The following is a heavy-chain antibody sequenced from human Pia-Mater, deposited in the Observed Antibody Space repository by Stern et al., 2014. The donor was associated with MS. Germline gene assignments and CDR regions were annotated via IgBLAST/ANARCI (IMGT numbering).Heavy chain of an antibody. CDR1: GFTFSAYY. CDR3: VRADGSVDDY. Sequence: VQLVESGGGLVKPGESLRLSCKASGFTFSAYYMRWIRQAPGKGLEVISFSGSRGDIIYYADSVRGRFTSSRDNAKNSLYLQLNSLRAEDTAVYYCVRADGSVDDYWGQGTLVTVSS. CDR2: SGSRGDII. D-gene: IGHD3-10*01. J-gene: IGHJ4*02. V-gene: IGHV3-11*01.